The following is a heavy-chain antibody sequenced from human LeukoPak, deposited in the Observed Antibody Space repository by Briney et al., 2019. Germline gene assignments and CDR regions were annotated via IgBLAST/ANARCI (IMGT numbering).Heavy chain of an antibody. CDR2: ISGGGTSI. CDR3: ARDLRNYV. CDR1: GFTFRDYY. D-gene: IGHD2/OR15-2a*01. J-gene: IGHJ6*04. Sequence: GGSLRLSCAASGFTFRDYYMSWIRQAPGKGLEWISYISGGGTSIYYADSVRGRFTISRDNAQNSLYLQTNSLKAEDTAVYYCARDLRNYVWGKGTTVTVSS. V-gene: IGHV3-11*04.